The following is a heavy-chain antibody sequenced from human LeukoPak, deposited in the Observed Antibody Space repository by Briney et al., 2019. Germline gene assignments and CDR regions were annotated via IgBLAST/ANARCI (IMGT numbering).Heavy chain of an antibody. V-gene: IGHV4-4*07. J-gene: IGHJ5*02. CDR2: IHTSGNT. D-gene: IGHD6-13*01. Sequence: PSETLSLTCTVSGGSISSYFWSWIRQPAGKGLEWIGRIHTSGNTNYNPSLKSRVTMTVDTSKNQFSLNLTSVTAADTAEYYCAREKNQLGFDPWGKGTLVTVSS. CDR1: GGSISSYF. CDR3: AREKNQLGFDP.